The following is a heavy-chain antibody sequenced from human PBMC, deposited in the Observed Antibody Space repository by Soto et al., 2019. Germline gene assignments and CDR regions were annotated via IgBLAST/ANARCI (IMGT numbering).Heavy chain of an antibody. D-gene: IGHD5-18*01. Sequence: HPVGSLRLSCAASGFTFSTYVMHWVRQAPGKGLEWVAVIWYDGSSKHYADSVKGRFTISRDNSKNTLYLQLNSLRAEDTAVYYCARDHYSSYYDYYGMDVWGQGATVTVSS. V-gene: IGHV3-33*01. CDR2: IWYDGSSK. CDR1: GFTFSTYV. J-gene: IGHJ6*02. CDR3: ARDHYSSYYDYYGMDV.